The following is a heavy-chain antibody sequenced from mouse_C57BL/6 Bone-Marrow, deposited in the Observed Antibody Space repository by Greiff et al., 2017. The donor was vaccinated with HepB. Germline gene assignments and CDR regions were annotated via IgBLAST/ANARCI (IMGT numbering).Heavy chain of an antibody. CDR1: GFSFNTYA. CDR3: VRHEGATMVTPMDY. D-gene: IGHD2-2*01. J-gene: IGHJ4*01. Sequence: EVQLVESGGGLVQPKGSLKLSCAASGFSFNTYAMNWVRQAPGKGLEWVARIRSKSNNYATYYADSVKDRFTISRDDSESMLYLQMNNLKTEDTAMYYCVRHEGATMVTPMDYWGQGTSVTVSS. V-gene: IGHV10-1*01. CDR2: IRSKSNNYAT.